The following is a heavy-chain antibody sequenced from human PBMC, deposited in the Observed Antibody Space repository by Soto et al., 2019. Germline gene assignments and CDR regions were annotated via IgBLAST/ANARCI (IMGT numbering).Heavy chain of an antibody. J-gene: IGHJ6*03. D-gene: IGHD6-6*01. V-gene: IGHV4-59*08. CDR2: IYYSGST. CDR3: AGSSTAARQDYYYYMDV. CDR1: GGSISRYY. Sequence: PSETLSLTCTVSGGSISRYYWSWIRQPPGKGLEWIGYIYYSGSTRYDPSLKSRVAISVDTSKNQFSLRLSSVTAADTAVYYCAGSSTAARQDYYYYMDVWGKGATVTVSS.